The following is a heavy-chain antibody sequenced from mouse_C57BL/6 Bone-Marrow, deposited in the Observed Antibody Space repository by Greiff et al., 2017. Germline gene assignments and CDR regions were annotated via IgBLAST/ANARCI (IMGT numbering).Heavy chain of an antibody. J-gene: IGHJ3*01. CDR3: ARPYYYGSSSPWFAY. D-gene: IGHD1-1*01. CDR1: GYTFTDYY. CDR2: INPNNGGT. V-gene: IGHV1-26*01. Sequence: EVQLQQSGPELVKPGASVKISCKASGYTFTDYYMNWVKQSHGKSLEWIGDINPNNGGTSYNQKFKGKATLTVDKSSSTAYMELRSLTSEDSAVYYCARPYYYGSSSPWFAYWGQGTLVTVSA.